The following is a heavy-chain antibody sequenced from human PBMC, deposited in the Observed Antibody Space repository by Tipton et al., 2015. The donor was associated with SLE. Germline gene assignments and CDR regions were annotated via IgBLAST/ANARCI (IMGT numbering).Heavy chain of an antibody. CDR2: IHGGGGDT. J-gene: IGHJ4*02. V-gene: IGHV3-23*01. CDR1: GFTFSNAW. D-gene: IGHD4-23*01. CDR3: ATVVTQAYFFDY. Sequence: SLRLSCAASGFTFSNAWMSWVRQAPGKGLEWVSSIHGGGGDTYYADSVRGRFTISRDDSKSALFLQMSSLRAEDMAVYYCATVVTQAYFFDYWGQGTLVTVSS.